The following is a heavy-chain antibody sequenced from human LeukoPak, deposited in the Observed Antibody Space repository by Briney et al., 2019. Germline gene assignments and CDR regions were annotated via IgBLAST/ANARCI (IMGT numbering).Heavy chain of an antibody. Sequence: SGTLSLTCTVSGGSISSYYWSWIRQPPGKGLEWIGYVYYSGSAHYNPSLKSRVTISVDTSKNQFSLKLSSVTAADTAVYYCAGGTYYYFDYWGQGTLVTVSS. CDR2: VYYSGSA. D-gene: IGHD1-26*01. J-gene: IGHJ4*02. V-gene: IGHV4-59*01. CDR3: AGGTYYYFDY. CDR1: GGSISSYY.